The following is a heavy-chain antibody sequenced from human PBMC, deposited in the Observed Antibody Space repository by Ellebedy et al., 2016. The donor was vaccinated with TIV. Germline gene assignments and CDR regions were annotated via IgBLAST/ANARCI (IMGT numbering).Heavy chain of an antibody. J-gene: IGHJ4*02. V-gene: IGHV3-23*01. CDR2: IGSDEAT. Sequence: GESLKISCVVSGFSLSGNAMSWVRQAPGKGLEWVSGIGSDEATHYADYARGRFTISRDISTSTVYLLMGSLTTDDTALYYSAKDRYYWSAMDYWGQGIQVTVSS. CDR1: GFSLSGNA. D-gene: IGHD3-3*01. CDR3: AKDRYYWSAMDY.